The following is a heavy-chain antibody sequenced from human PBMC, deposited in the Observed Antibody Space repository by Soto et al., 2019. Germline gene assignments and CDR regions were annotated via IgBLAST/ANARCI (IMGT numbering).Heavy chain of an antibody. Sequence: ASVKVSCKASGYTFTSYYMHWVRQAPGQGLEWMGIINPTGGSTSYAQKFQGRVTMTRDTSTSTAYMELRSLRSEDTAVYYCARDGSGYSYGGGDYWGQGTLVTVYS. D-gene: IGHD5-18*01. CDR3: ARDGSGYSYGGGDY. V-gene: IGHV1-46*01. J-gene: IGHJ4*02. CDR2: INPTGGST. CDR1: GYTFTSYY.